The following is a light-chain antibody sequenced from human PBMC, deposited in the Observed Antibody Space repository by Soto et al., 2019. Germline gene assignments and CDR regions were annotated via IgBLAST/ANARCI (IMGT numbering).Light chain of an antibody. CDR1: QSLSNN. V-gene: IGKV3-15*01. CDR2: GAS. CDR3: QQYIHWPPIT. J-gene: IGKJ5*01. Sequence: EIVMTQSPATLSVSPGEGATLSCRACQSLSNNLAWYQQKPGQTPRLLIYGASTRAAGIPARFSGSGSGTEFTLTISSLESEDFAVHYCQQYIHWPPITFGQGTRLDIK.